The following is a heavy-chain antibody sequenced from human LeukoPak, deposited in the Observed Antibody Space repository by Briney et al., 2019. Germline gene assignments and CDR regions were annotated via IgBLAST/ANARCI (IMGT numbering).Heavy chain of an antibody. J-gene: IGHJ4*02. CDR2: ISYDGSNK. CDR3: AKDRYYYDSSGSIYFDY. Sequence: GGSLRLSCAASGFTFSSYGMHWVRQAPGKGLEWVAVISYDGSNKYYADSVKGRFTISRDNSKNTLYLQMNSLRAEDTAVYYCAKDRYYYDSSGSIYFDYWGRGTLVTVSS. V-gene: IGHV3-30*18. CDR1: GFTFSSYG. D-gene: IGHD3-22*01.